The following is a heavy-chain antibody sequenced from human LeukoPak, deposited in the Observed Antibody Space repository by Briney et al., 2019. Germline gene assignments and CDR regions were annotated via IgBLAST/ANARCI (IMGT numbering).Heavy chain of an antibody. Sequence: GGSLRLSCAASGFTFSSYAMSWVRQAPGKGLEWVSAISGAGGTTFYADSVKGRFTISRHNSKNTLYLQMNSLRAEDTAVYYCAKDLYGDYGKDYWGQGTLVTVSS. CDR1: GFTFSSYA. CDR3: AKDLYGDYGKDY. V-gene: IGHV3-23*01. D-gene: IGHD4-17*01. CDR2: ISGAGGTT. J-gene: IGHJ4*02.